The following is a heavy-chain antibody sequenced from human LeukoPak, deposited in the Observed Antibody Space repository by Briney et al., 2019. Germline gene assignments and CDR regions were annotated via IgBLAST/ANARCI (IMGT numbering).Heavy chain of an antibody. D-gene: IGHD5-18*01. Sequence: GGSLRLSCAASGFTFSSYDMHWVRQATGKGLEWVSAIGTAGDTYYPGSVKGRFTIPRENAKTSLYLQMNSLRAGDTAVYYCARVSRGYSYGYEAQYYFDYWGQGTLVTVSS. CDR3: ARVSRGYSYGYEAQYYFDY. V-gene: IGHV3-13*01. CDR2: IGTAGDT. J-gene: IGHJ4*02. CDR1: GFTFSSYD.